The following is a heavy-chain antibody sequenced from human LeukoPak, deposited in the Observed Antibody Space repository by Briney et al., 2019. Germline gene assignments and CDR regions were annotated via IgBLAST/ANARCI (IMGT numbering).Heavy chain of an antibody. D-gene: IGHD6-19*01. CDR3: ARVVSSGWYLY. Sequence: SETLSLTCTVPGGSISSSSYYWGWIRQPPGKGLEWIGSIYYSGSTYYNPSLKSRVTISVDTSKNQFSLKLSSVTAADTAVYYCARVVSSGWYLYWGQGTLVTVSS. V-gene: IGHV4-39*07. J-gene: IGHJ4*02. CDR2: IYYSGST. CDR1: GGSISSSSYY.